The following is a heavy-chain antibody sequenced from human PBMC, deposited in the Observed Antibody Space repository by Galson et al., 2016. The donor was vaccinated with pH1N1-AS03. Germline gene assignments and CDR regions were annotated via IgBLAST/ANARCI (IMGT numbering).Heavy chain of an antibody. CDR3: VRDFRWGGNSGY. V-gene: IGHV3-66*01. J-gene: IGHJ4*02. CDR2: IYSGGTT. Sequence: SLRLSCAASGFTVSSSHMNWVRQAPGMGLEWVSIIYSGGTTYYADSVKGRFIVSRDNSKNTLYLQMNSLRAEDTAVYYCVRDFRWGGNSGYWGQGTLVTVSS. CDR1: GFTVSSSH. D-gene: IGHD4-23*01.